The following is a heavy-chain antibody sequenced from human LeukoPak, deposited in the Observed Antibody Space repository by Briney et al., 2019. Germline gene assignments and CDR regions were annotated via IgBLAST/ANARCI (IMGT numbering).Heavy chain of an antibody. CDR2: ISGSGGST. CDR1: GFTFSNYA. J-gene: IGHJ4*02. D-gene: IGHD3-3*01. CDR3: AKDALTYYDFWSGFDY. V-gene: IGHV3-23*01. Sequence: PGGSLRLPCAASGFTFSNYAMSWVRQAPGKGLEWVSAISGSGGSTYYADSVKGRFTISRDNSKNTLYLQMNSLRAEDTAVYYCAKDALTYYDFWSGFDYWGQGTLVTVSS.